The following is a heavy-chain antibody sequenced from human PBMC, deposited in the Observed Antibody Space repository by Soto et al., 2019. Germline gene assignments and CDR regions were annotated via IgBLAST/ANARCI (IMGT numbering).Heavy chain of an antibody. Sequence: PGGSLRLSCVASGFRFSDHSMTWVRQSPGKGLQWIAYISSSSDNIYYAESVRGRFTVSRDNAKNALFLQMNSLRDDDTATYYCARLPKASLVTAWGQGTRVTVSS. CDR2: ISSSSDNI. D-gene: IGHD2-21*02. CDR3: ARLPKASLVTA. J-gene: IGHJ4*02. V-gene: IGHV3-48*02. CDR1: GFRFSDHS.